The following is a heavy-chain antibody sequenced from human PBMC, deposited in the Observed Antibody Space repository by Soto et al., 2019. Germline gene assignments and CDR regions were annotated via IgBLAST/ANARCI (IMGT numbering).Heavy chain of an antibody. CDR1: GLTLSRYS. J-gene: IGHJ4*02. Sequence: VHVVESGGGVVQPGTSARLSCSASGLTLSRYSLHWVRQAPGKGLEWVAMISDDGDNKYYADSVKGRFTISRDSSKNTRFLEMNSLRPEDTAVYYCARIITIFGVETQDELDFWGRGSLVTVSS. CDR2: ISDDGDNK. V-gene: IGHV3-30-3*01. D-gene: IGHD3-3*01. CDR3: ARIITIFGVETQDELDF.